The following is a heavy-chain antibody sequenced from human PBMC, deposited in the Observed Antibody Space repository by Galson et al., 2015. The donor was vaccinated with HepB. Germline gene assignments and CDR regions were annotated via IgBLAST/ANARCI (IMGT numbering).Heavy chain of an antibody. CDR1: GYTFTNYA. CDR3: ATEGSGSYRYGMDV. Sequence: SVKVSCKASGYTFTNYAMNWVRQAPGQGLEWMGWINTNTGNPTYAQGFTGRFAFSLDTSVSTAYLQISSLKADDTAIYYCATEGSGSYRYGMDVWGQGTLVTVSS. CDR2: INTNTGNP. D-gene: IGHD1-26*01. V-gene: IGHV7-4-1*02. J-gene: IGHJ6*02.